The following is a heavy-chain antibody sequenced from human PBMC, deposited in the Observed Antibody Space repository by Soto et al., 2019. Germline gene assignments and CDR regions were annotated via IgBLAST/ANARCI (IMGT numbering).Heavy chain of an antibody. D-gene: IGHD6-13*01. V-gene: IGHV4-59*08. CDR1: GGFISSYY. CDR2: IYYSGST. CDR3: ARRPPNRGYIDY. J-gene: IGHJ4*02. Sequence: QVQLQESGPGLVKPSETLSLTCTVSGGFISSYYWSWIRQPPGKGLEWIGYIYYSGSTNYNPSLKSRVTISVDTSKNQFSLKLSSVTAADTAVYYCARRPPNRGYIDYWGQGTLVTVSS.